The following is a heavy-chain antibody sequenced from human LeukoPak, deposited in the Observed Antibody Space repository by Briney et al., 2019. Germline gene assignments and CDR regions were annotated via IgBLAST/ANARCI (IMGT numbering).Heavy chain of an antibody. J-gene: IGHJ4*02. Sequence: SETLSLTCTVSGGSISSHYWSWIRQPPGKGLEGIGYIYYSGSTNYNPSLKSRVTISVDTSKNQFSLKLSSATAADTAVYYCARSGNVLRFLEWLPFEDWGQGTLVTVSS. V-gene: IGHV4-59*11. D-gene: IGHD3-3*01. CDR2: IYYSGST. CDR3: ARSGNVLRFLEWLPFED. CDR1: GGSISSHY.